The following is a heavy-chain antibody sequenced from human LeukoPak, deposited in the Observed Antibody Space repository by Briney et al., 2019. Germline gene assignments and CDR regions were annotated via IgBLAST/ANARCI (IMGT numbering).Heavy chain of an antibody. CDR2: INPNSGGT. CDR3: ARSAIRTYSSSWYVCAY. V-gene: IGHV1-2*02. D-gene: IGHD6-13*01. CDR1: GYTFTGYY. J-gene: IGHJ4*02. Sequence: ASVKVSCKASGYTFTGYYMHWVRQAPGQGLEWMGWINPNSGGTNYAQKFQGRVTMTRDTSISTAYMELSRLRSDDTAVYYCARSAIRTYSSSWYVCAYWGQGTLVTVSS.